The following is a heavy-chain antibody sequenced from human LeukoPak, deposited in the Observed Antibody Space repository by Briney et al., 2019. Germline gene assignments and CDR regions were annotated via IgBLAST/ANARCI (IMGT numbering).Heavy chain of an antibody. CDR2: IRYDGSKK. CDR1: GFTFSSYG. Sequence: GGSLRLSCGASGFTFSSYGMHWVRQAPGKGLEWVAFIRYDGSKKYYADSVKGRFTISRDNSKNTLYLQMNSLRPEDTAVYYCAKDSVRKTIVGPTTRGVNDYWGQGTLVTVSS. V-gene: IGHV3-30*02. J-gene: IGHJ4*02. CDR3: AKDSVRKTIVGPTTRGVNDY. D-gene: IGHD1-26*01.